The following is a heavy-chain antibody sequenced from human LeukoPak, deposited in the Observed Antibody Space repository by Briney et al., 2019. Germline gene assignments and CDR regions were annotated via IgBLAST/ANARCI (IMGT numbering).Heavy chain of an antibody. CDR2: ISSSSSYI. V-gene: IGHV3-21*01. J-gene: IGHJ5*02. D-gene: IGHD3-3*01. CDR3: ARVGYYDFWSGYLWFDP. Sequence: GGSLRLSCAASGFTFSSYGMNWVRQAPGKGLEWVSSISSSSSYIYYADSVKGRFTISRDNAKNSLYLQMNSLRAEDTAVYYCARVGYYDFWSGYLWFDPWGQGTLVTVSS. CDR1: GFTFSSYG.